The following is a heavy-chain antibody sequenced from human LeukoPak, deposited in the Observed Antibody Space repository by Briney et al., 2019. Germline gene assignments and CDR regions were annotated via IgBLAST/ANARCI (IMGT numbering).Heavy chain of an antibody. D-gene: IGHD6-13*01. CDR3: AREAQGQQLDY. Sequence: GGSLRLSCAASGFTVSSNYMSWLRQAPGKGLEWVSVIYSGGSTYYADSVKGRFTISRDNSKNTLYLQMNSLRAEDTAVYYCAREAQGQQLDYWGQGTLVTVSS. V-gene: IGHV3-53*01. J-gene: IGHJ4*02. CDR1: GFTVSSNY. CDR2: IYSGGST.